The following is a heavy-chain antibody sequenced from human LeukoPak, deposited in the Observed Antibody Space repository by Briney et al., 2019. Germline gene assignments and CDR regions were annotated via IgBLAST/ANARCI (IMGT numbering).Heavy chain of an antibody. CDR3: VRDLILVWTPGDDFDH. CDR2: INERATII. Sequence: GGSLRVSCAASGFTFSNYWMHWVRQALGKGLEWVSRINERATIISYADSVKGRFTISRENARNTLYLQMNSLTAEDTAVYYCVRDLILVWTPGDDFDHWGQGTLVTVSS. CDR1: GFTFSNYW. V-gene: IGHV3-74*01. D-gene: IGHD3-16*01. J-gene: IGHJ4*02.